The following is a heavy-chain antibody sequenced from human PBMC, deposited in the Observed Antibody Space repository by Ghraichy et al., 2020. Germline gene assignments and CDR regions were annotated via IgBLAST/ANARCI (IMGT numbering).Heavy chain of an antibody. CDR1: GFTFSSYS. CDR2: ISSSSSYI. V-gene: IGHV3-21*01. D-gene: IGHD2-21*02. Sequence: AGSLRLSCAASGFTFSSYSMNWVRQAPGKGLEWVSSISSSSSYIYYADSVKGRFTISRDNAKNSLYLQMNSLRAEDTAVYYCARDPSYCGGDCYYFDYWGQGTLVTVSS. J-gene: IGHJ4*02. CDR3: ARDPSYCGGDCYYFDY.